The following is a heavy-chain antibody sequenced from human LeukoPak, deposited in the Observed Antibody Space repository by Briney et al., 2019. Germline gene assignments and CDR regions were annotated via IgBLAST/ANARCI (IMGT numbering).Heavy chain of an antibody. J-gene: IGHJ4*02. CDR1: GGSFSGYY. CDR3: ARKLLWFGEFLDY. D-gene: IGHD3-10*01. Sequence: SETLSLTCAVYGGSFSGYYWSWIRQSPGKGLEWIGEINHSGSTNYNPSLKSRVTISVDTSKNQFSLKLSSVTAADTAVYYCARKLLWFGEFLDYWGQGTLVTVSS. CDR2: INHSGST. V-gene: IGHV4-34*01.